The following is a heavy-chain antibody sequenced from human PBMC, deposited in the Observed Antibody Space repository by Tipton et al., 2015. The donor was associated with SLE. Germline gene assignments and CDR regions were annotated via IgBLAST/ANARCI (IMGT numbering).Heavy chain of an antibody. D-gene: IGHD3-22*01. J-gene: IGHJ4*02. CDR3: ARGLGYYDSSGYYYPPFDY. CDR1: GFTFSSYA. Sequence: RSLRLSCAASGFTFSSYAMHWVRQAPGKGLEWVAVISYDGSNKYYADSVKGRFTISRDNSKNTLYLQMNSLRAEDTAVYYCARGLGYYDSSGYYYPPFDYWGQGTLVTVSS. V-gene: IGHV3-30-3*01. CDR2: ISYDGSNK.